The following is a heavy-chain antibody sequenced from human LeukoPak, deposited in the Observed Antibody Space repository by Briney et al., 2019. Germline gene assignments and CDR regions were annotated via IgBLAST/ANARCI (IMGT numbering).Heavy chain of an antibody. CDR2: IRYDGSNE. V-gene: IGHV3-30*02. D-gene: IGHD1-14*01. Sequence: PGGSLRLSCAASGFTFSSNGMHWVRQAPGKGLGWVAFIRYDGSNEYYADSVKGRFTISRDNSKSTLYLQMNSLRAEDTAVYYCARDPRLTLFDYWGQGTLVTVSS. J-gene: IGHJ4*02. CDR1: GFTFSSNG. CDR3: ARDPRLTLFDY.